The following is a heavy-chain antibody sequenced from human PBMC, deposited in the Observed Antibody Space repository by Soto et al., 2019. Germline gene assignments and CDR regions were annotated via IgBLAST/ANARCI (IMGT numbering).Heavy chain of an antibody. D-gene: IGHD3-22*01. V-gene: IGHV1-69*12. J-gene: IGHJ3*02. Sequence: QVQLVQSGAEVKKPGSSVKVSCKASGGTFSSYAISWVRQAPGQGLEWMGGIIPIFGTANYAQKFQGRVTITADESTSTAYMELSSLRSEDTAVYYCARGHAYDSSGYDVGRAFDIWGQGTMVTVSS. CDR2: IIPIFGTA. CDR1: GGTFSSYA. CDR3: ARGHAYDSSGYDVGRAFDI.